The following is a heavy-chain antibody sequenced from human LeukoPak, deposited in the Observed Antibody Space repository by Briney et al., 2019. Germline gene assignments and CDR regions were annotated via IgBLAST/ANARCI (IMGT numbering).Heavy chain of an antibody. CDR3: AREKSVSGWHAAS. J-gene: IGHJ5*02. V-gene: IGHV4-4*07. Sequence: KSSETLSLTCSVSGGSISSDCWSWSRQPGGKGLEWIGRFYSSGTSDINPPFQPRATISVDTSKNQVFLTLTSLTAADTAVYFCAREKSVSGWHAASWGQGTLVTVSS. CDR1: GGSISSDC. CDR2: FYSSGTS. D-gene: IGHD6-19*01.